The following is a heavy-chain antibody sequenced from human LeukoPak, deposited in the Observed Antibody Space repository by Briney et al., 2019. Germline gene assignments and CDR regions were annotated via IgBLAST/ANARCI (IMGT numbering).Heavy chain of an antibody. Sequence: PSETLSLTCTVSGGPISSYYWSWTRQPPGKGLEWIGYIYYSGSTNYNPSLESRVTISVDTSRKQFSLQLSSVTAADTAIYYCARHGYDILSGLIWGQGTMVTVSS. J-gene: IGHJ3*02. CDR2: IYYSGST. V-gene: IGHV4-59*08. CDR1: GGPISSYY. CDR3: ARHGYDILSGLI. D-gene: IGHD3-9*01.